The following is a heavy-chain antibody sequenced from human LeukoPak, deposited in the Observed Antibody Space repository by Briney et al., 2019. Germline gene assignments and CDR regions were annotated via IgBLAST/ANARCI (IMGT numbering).Heavy chain of an antibody. CDR3: ARDETD. Sequence: ASVKISCKASGYSFTNYNIHWVRQAPGQRLEWMGWIDTGNGNTKYSQKFQGRVTITRDTSASTAYMELSSLRSEDTAVYYCARDETDWGQGTLVTVSS. CDR2: IDTGNGNT. V-gene: IGHV1-3*04. J-gene: IGHJ4*02. CDR1: GYSFTNYN.